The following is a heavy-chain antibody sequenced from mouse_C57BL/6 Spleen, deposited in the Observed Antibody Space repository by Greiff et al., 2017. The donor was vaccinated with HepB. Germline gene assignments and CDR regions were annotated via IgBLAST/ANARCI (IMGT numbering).Heavy chain of an antibody. V-gene: IGHV1-80*01. CDR3: ARADERGRGSYYFDY. D-gene: IGHD4-1*01. J-gene: IGHJ2*01. CDR2: IYPGDGDT. CDR1: GYAFSSYW. Sequence: VQLQQSGAELVKPGASVKISCKASGYAFSSYWMNWVKQRPGKGLEWIGQIYPGDGDTNYNGKFKGKATLTADKSSSTAYMQLSSLTSEDSAVYFCARADERGRGSYYFDYWGQGTTLTVSS.